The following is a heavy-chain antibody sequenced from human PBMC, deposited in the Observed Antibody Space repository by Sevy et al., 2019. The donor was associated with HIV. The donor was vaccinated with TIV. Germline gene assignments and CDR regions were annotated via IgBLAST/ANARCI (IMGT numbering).Heavy chain of an antibody. D-gene: IGHD5-12*01. CDR2: IYYSGAT. J-gene: IGHJ3*02. CDR1: GGSISRYY. Sequence: SETLSLICTVSGGSISRYYWSWIRQPPGKGLEWIGYIYYSGATSYNPSLKSRVTISVDTSKNKFSLNLRSVTAADMAVYYCARGGPLDAFDIWGQGTMVTVSS. CDR3: ARGGPLDAFDI. V-gene: IGHV4-59*01.